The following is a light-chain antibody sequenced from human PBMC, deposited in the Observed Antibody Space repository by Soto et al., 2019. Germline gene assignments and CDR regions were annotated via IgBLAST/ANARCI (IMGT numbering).Light chain of an antibody. CDR3: QQYNNWPIT. J-gene: IGKJ5*01. Sequence: EIVLTQSPGTLSLSPGERATFSCRASQSVSSYLAWYQQKPGQAPRLLIYDASNRATGIPARFSGSGSGTEFTLTISSLQSEDFAVYYCQQYNNWPITFGQGTRLEIK. CDR2: DAS. V-gene: IGKV3-11*01. CDR1: QSVSSY.